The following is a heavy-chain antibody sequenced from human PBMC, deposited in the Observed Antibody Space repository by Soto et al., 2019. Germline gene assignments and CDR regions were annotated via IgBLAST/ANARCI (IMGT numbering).Heavy chain of an antibody. D-gene: IGHD1-26*01. Sequence: ASVKVSCKASGYTFTTFAMHWVRQAPGQGLEWMGIINPSGGSTSYAQKFQGRVTMTRDTSTSTVYMELSSLRSEDTAVYYCARDLGSHDNEGDYWGQGTLVTVSS. CDR2: INPSGGST. J-gene: IGHJ4*02. CDR3: ARDLGSHDNEGDY. V-gene: IGHV1-46*01. CDR1: GYTFTTFA.